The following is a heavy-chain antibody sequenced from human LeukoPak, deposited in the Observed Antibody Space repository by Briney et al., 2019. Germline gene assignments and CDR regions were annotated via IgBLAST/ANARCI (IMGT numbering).Heavy chain of an antibody. J-gene: IGHJ5*02. V-gene: IGHV4-34*01. Sequence: SETLSLTCAVYGGSFSGYYWSWIRQPPGKGLEWIGEINHSGSTNDNPSLKSRVTISVDTSKNQFSLKLSSVTAADTAVYYCARGYYDFWSGLSGIWFDPWGQGTLVTVSS. D-gene: IGHD3-3*01. CDR3: ARGYYDFWSGLSGIWFDP. CDR1: GGSFSGYY. CDR2: INHSGST.